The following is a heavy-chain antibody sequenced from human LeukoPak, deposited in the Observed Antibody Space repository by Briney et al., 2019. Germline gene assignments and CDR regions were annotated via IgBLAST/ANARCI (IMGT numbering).Heavy chain of an antibody. CDR1: GGSISSYY. Sequence: SETLSLTCTVSGGSISSYYWSWIRQPPGKGLEWIGCIYYSGTTNYNPSLKSRVTISVDTSKNQFSLKLSSVTAADTAVYYCARGVYIAAAQYAYWGQGTLVTVSS. V-gene: IGHV4-59*01. D-gene: IGHD6-13*01. J-gene: IGHJ4*02. CDR3: ARGVYIAAAQYAY. CDR2: IYYSGTT.